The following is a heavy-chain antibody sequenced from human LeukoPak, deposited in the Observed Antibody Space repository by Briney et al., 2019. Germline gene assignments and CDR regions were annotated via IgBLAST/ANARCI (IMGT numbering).Heavy chain of an antibody. J-gene: IGHJ5*02. D-gene: IGHD1-26*01. CDR1: GYTFTGYY. CDR3: ARSRRVGALTNWFDP. V-gene: IGHV1-2*02. CDR2: INPNSGGT. Sequence: EASVKVSCKASGYTFTGYYMHWVRQAPGQGLEWMGWINPNSGGTNYAQKFQGRVTMTRDTSISTAYMELSRLRSDDTAVYYCARSRRVGALTNWFDPWGQGTLVTVSS.